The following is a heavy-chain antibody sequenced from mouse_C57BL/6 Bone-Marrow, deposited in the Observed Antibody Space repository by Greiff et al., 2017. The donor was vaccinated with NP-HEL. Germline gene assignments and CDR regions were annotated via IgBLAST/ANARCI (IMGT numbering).Heavy chain of an antibody. CDR1: GYAFTNYL. D-gene: IGHD3-1*01. CDR2: INPGSGGT. J-gene: IGHJ3*01. CDR3: ARMGYKRGGFAY. V-gene: IGHV1-54*01. Sequence: VQLQQSGAELVRPGTSVKVSCKASGYAFTNYLIEWVKQRPGQGLEWIGVINPGSGGTNYNEKFKGKATLTADKSSSTAYMQLSSLTSEDSAVYFCARMGYKRGGFAYWGQGTLVTVSA.